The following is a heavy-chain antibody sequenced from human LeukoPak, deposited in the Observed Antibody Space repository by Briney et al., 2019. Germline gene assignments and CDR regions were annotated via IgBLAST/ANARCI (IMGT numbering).Heavy chain of an antibody. CDR1: GGSISSGGYY. D-gene: IGHD3-22*01. V-gene: IGHV4-31*03. J-gene: IGHJ4*02. CDR3: ARDSTSSGVFDY. Sequence: SQTLSLTCTVSGGSISSGGYYWSCIRQHPGKGLEWIGYIYYSGSTYYNPSLKSRVTISVDTSKNQFSLKLSSVTAADTAVYYCARDSTSSGVFDYWGQGTLVTVSS. CDR2: IYYSGST.